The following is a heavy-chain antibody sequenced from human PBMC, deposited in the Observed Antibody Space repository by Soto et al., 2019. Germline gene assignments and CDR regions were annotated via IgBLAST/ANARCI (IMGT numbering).Heavy chain of an antibody. Sequence: QVQLQESGPGLVKPSGTLSLTCAVSGGSISSGHWWSWVRQPPGKGLEWIGEIYHSVSTNYNPSLKSPVTISVDKSKNHFSLRLSSVTAADTAVYYCARHRAAAAPYYYYYAMDVWGQGTKVTVSS. J-gene: IGHJ6*02. D-gene: IGHD6-13*01. CDR3: ARHRAAAAPYYYYYAMDV. V-gene: IGHV4-4*02. CDR1: GGSISSGHW. CDR2: IYHSVST.